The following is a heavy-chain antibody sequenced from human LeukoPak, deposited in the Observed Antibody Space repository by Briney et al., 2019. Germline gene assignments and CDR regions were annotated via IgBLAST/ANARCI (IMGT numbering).Heavy chain of an antibody. CDR3: ARREALKMATITYDY. CDR1: GYTFTSYG. V-gene: IGHV1-18*01. Sequence: ASVKVSCKASGYTFTSYGISWVRQAPGQGLEWMGWISAYNGNTNHAQKLQGRVTMTTDTSTSTAYMELRSLRSDDTAVYYCARREALKMATITYDYWGQGTLVTVSS. CDR2: ISAYNGNT. D-gene: IGHD5-24*01. J-gene: IGHJ4*02.